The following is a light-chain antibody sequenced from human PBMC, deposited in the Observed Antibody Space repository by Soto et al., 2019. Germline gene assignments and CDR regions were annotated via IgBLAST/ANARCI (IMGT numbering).Light chain of an antibody. V-gene: IGLV1-47*01. CDR2: RNN. CDR3: AAWDDSLSGLWV. J-gene: IGLJ3*02. CDR1: ATNIGNNS. Sequence: QSVLTQPPSASGTPGQSVTISCSGSATNIGNNSVYWYQHLPGTAPKVLIYRNNQRPSGVPDRFSGSKSGTSASLAISGLRSEDEGDYYCAAWDDSLSGLWVFGGGTKVTVL.